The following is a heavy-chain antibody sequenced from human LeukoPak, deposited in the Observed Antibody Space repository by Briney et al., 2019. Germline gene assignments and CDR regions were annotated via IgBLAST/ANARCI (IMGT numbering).Heavy chain of an antibody. J-gene: IGHJ4*02. Sequence: GGSLRPSCAASGYIFSTYGMYWVRHAPGKGLEWVAFIRHDGSNKNYADSVKGRYTIHRDNSKNTLYLQMSGLRAEETAVYYCAKDSLADIDYWGQGTLVTVS. V-gene: IGHV3-30*02. CDR2: IRHDGSNK. CDR3: AKDSLADIDY. CDR1: GYIFSTYG. D-gene: IGHD3-16*01.